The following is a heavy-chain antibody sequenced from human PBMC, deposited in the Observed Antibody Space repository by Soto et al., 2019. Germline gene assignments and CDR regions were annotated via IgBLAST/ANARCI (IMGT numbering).Heavy chain of an antibody. D-gene: IGHD5-18*01. CDR3: ERFSGYPNYHFDY. V-gene: IGHV3-53*01. CDR1: GFTVSSNY. Sequence: EVQLVESGGGLIQPGGSLRLSCTASGFTVSSNYMSWVRQAPGKGLEWVSVIYSGGSTYYADSVKGRFTISRDSSMNTLYLQLNSQRAEDTAVYYCERFSGYPNYHFDYWGQGTLVTVSS. J-gene: IGHJ4*02. CDR2: IYSGGST.